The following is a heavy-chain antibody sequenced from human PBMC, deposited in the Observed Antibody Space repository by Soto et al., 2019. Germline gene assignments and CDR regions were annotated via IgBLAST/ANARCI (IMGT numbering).Heavy chain of an antibody. CDR3: ARSQVLPAAIFSYYYYGIAV. D-gene: IGHD2-2*01. Sequence: WIWYIYSSSSTYYNPYLKSRVTISVDTSKNQFSLKLSSVTAADTAVYYCARSQVLPAAIFSYYYYGIAVCAQGTTFPFSS. J-gene: IGHJ6*01. V-gene: IGHV4-31*02. CDR2: IYSSSST.